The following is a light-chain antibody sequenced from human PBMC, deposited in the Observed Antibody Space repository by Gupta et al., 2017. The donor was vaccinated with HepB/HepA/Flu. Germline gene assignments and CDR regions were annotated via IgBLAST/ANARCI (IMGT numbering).Light chain of an antibody. V-gene: IGKV3-15*01. CDR2: GAS. J-gene: IGKJ4*01. CDR1: QTVTSN. Sequence: EIVMTQSPATLSVSPGERVTLSCRASQTVTSNLAWYQRRPGQAPRVLIYGASTRATGIPARFSGSGSGTEFTLTISSRQSEDFAVYYCQQDSDWPLVTFGGGTKVDIK. CDR3: QQDSDWPLVT.